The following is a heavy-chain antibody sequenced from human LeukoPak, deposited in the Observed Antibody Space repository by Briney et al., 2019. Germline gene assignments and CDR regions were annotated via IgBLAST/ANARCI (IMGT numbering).Heavy chain of an antibody. CDR3: VRDNAYTFDY. D-gene: IGHD5-24*01. Sequence: GGSLRLSCAVSGFKFSSYWMNWVRQVPGKALMWVAHINTNGDSTNYADSVKGRFTISRDNAKSTLSLQMNSLRAEDTAIYYCVRDNAYTFDYWGQGTLVTVSS. V-gene: IGHV3-74*01. CDR2: INTNGDST. J-gene: IGHJ4*01. CDR1: GFKFSSYW.